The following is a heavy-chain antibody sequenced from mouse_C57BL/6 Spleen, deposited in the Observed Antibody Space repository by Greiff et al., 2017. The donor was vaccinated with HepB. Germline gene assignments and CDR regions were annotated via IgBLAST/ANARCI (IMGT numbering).Heavy chain of an antibody. D-gene: IGHD1-1*01. J-gene: IGHJ2*01. Sequence: DVKLVESEGGLVQPGSSMKLSCTASGFTFSDYYMAWVRQVPEKGLEWVANINYDGSSTYYLDSLKSRFIISRDNAKNILYLQMSSLKSEDTATYYCARGGITTVVNYFDYWGQGTTLTVSS. CDR1: GFTFSDYY. CDR3: ARGGITTVVNYFDY. V-gene: IGHV5-16*01. CDR2: INYDGSST.